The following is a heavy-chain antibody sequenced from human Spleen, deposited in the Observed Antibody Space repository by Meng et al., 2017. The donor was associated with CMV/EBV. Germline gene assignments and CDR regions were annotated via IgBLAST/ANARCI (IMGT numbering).Heavy chain of an antibody. J-gene: IGHJ4*02. CDR2: IGSAGKT. CDR1: GFTFSSYS. CDR3: ARHSNDFWSGYQSY. V-gene: IGHV3-13*01. Sequence: GGSLRLSCAASGFTFSSYSMNWVRQAPGKGLEWVSGIGSAGKTYYADSVRGRFTLSRENAKNSLYLQMNSLRAEDTAVYYCARHSNDFWSGYQSYWGQGTLVTVSS. D-gene: IGHD3-3*01.